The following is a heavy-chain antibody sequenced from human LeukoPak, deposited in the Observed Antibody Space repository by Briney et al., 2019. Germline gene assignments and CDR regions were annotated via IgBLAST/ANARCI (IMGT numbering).Heavy chain of an antibody. V-gene: IGHV4-39*01. D-gene: IGHD2-2*01. Sequence: PSETLSLTCTVSGGSISGSSYYWGWIRQPPGKGLEWIGSIYYSGSTYYNPSLKSRVTISVDTSKNQFSLKLSSVTAADTAVYYCARRGRGGGVVPAADLDYWGQGTLVTVSS. CDR1: GGSISGSSYY. CDR2: IYYSGST. J-gene: IGHJ4*02. CDR3: ARRGRGGGVVPAADLDY.